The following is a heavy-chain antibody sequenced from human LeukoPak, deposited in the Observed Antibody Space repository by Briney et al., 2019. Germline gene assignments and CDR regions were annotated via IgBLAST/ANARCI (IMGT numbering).Heavy chain of an antibody. V-gene: IGHV4-59*12. CDR1: GGSISTYY. Sequence: SETLSLTCTVSGGSISTYYWNWIRQPPGKGLEWIGYIYYSGSTNYNPSLKSRVTISVDTSKNQFSLKVNSVTAADTAVYYCARDNPYGSGTDYWGQGTLVTVSS. J-gene: IGHJ4*02. D-gene: IGHD3-10*01. CDR3: ARDNPYGSGTDY. CDR2: IYYSGST.